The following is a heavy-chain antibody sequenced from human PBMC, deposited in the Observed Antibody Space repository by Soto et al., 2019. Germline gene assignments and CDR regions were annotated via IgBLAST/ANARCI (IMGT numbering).Heavy chain of an antibody. CDR2: IWYDGSNK. J-gene: IGHJ5*02. CDR3: ARDPYSSSWYGWFDP. V-gene: IGHV3-33*01. Sequence: QVQLVESGGGVVQPGRSLRLSCAASGFTFSSYGMHWVRQAPGKGLGWVAVIWYDGSNKYYADSVKGRFTISRDNSQNTLYLQMNSLRAEDTAVYYCARDPYSSSWYGWFDPWGQGTLVTVSS. D-gene: IGHD6-13*01. CDR1: GFTFSSYG.